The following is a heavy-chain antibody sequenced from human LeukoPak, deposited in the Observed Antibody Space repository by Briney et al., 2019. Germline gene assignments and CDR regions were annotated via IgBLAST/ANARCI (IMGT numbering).Heavy chain of an antibody. Sequence: PSETLSLTCTVSGGSISNGDHYWSWIRQHPGKGLEWIGHIYYSGSTYYNPSLKSRGIISVETSKNQFSLKLSSVTAADTAVYYCARCRGYSYGFAARGAFDIWGQGTMVTVSS. CDR2: IYYSGST. CDR1: GGSISNGDHY. D-gene: IGHD5-18*01. V-gene: IGHV4-31*03. J-gene: IGHJ3*02. CDR3: ARCRGYSYGFAARGAFDI.